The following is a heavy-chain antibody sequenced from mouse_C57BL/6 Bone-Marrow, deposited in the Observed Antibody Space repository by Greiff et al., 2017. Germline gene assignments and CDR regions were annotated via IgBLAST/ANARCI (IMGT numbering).Heavy chain of an antibody. CDR3: ARSTTGAWFAY. CDR2: ISYDGSN. J-gene: IGHJ3*01. V-gene: IGHV3-6*01. D-gene: IGHD1-1*01. CDR1: GYSITSGYY. Sequence: DVQLVESGPGLVKPSQSLSLTCSVTGYSITSGYYWNWIRQFPGNKLEWMGYISYDGSNNYNPSLKNRISITRDTSKNQFFLKLNSVTTEDTATYYCARSTTGAWFAYWGQGTLVTVSA.